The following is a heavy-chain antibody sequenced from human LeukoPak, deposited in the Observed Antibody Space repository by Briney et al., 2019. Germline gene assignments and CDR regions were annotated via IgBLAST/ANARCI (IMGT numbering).Heavy chain of an antibody. Sequence: GGSLRLSCAASGFTFSSYWMHWVRHAPGKGLVWVSRINSDGGSTHYADSVKGRFTISRDNAKNTLYLQMNSLRAEDTAVYYCASNYVWGSYRYTMPDAFDIWGQGTMVTVSS. D-gene: IGHD3-16*02. CDR3: ASNYVWGSYRYTMPDAFDI. V-gene: IGHV3-74*01. CDR1: GFTFSSYW. J-gene: IGHJ3*02. CDR2: INSDGGST.